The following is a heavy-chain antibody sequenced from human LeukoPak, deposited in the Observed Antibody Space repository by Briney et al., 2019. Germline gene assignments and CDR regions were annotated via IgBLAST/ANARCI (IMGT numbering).Heavy chain of an antibody. J-gene: IGHJ4*02. CDR1: GFTFSSYW. V-gene: IGHV3-7*01. Sequence: PGXSLRLSCAASGFTFSSYWMSWGRQAQGKGVEWVANIKQDGSEKYYVDSVKGRFTISRENAKNSLYLQMNRLRAEDRAVYYCATDGNSGTYYPHLSFDYWGQGTLVTVSS. CDR2: IKQDGSEK. CDR3: ATDGNSGTYYPHLSFDY. D-gene: IGHD1-26*01.